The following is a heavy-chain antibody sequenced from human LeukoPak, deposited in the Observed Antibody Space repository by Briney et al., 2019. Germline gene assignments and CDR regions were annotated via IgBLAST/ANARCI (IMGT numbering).Heavy chain of an antibody. J-gene: IGHJ4*02. CDR1: GFTFSNYW. CDR3: ARDPVEWELLLDY. Sequence: GGSLRLSCAASGFTFSNYWMGWVRQAPGKRPEWVANMNIDGSEKYYADSVKGRFSISRDNARNSVYLQMASLRVEDTAVYYCARDPVEWELLLDYWGQGTLVTVTS. V-gene: IGHV3-7*01. CDR2: MNIDGSEK. D-gene: IGHD1-26*01.